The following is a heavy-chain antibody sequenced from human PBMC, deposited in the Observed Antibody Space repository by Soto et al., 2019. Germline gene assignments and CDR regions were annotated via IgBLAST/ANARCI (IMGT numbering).Heavy chain of an antibody. J-gene: IGHJ4*02. V-gene: IGHV4-39*01. Sequence: SETLSLTCTVSGGSISSSSYYWGWIRQPPGKGLEWIGSIYYSGSTYYNPSLKSRVTISVDTSKNQFSLKLSSVTAADTAVYYRARRYGSSFDYWGQGTLVTVSS. D-gene: IGHD3-10*01. CDR1: GGSISSSSYY. CDR3: ARRYGSSFDY. CDR2: IYYSGST.